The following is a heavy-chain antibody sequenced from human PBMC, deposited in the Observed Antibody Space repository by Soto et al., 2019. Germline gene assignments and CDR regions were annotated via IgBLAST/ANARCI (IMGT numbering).Heavy chain of an antibody. CDR1: GFTRRNYW. D-gene: IGHD1-26*01. V-gene: IGHV3-74*01. CDR3: ARDQDGAGGTADY. J-gene: IGHJ4*02. CDR2: ITNDGSTT. Sequence: EVQLVESGGGLVQPGGSLRLSCVASGFTRRNYWMHWFRQAPGKGLVWVSRITNDGSTTYYADSVKGRFTISRDNAKNTLYLQVNSLRVEDTAVYYCARDQDGAGGTADYWGQGTLVTVS.